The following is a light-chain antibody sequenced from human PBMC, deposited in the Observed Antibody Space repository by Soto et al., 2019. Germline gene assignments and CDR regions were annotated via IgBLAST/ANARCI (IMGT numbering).Light chain of an antibody. Sequence: EIVLTQSPGTLSLSPGERATLSCRASQGVRSSYLAWYQQKPGQAPRLLIYDTSIRASGIPARFSGSGSGTDFTLTISSLDPEDFAVYYCQQRSNRPLTFGQGTRLEIK. CDR2: DTS. J-gene: IGKJ5*01. V-gene: IGKV3-11*01. CDR1: QGVRSSY. CDR3: QQRSNRPLT.